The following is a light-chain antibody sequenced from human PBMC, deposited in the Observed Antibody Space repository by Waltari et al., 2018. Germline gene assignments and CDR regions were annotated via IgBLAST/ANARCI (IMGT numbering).Light chain of an antibody. Sequence: QSGLPQPASVSASPGQSITISCTGTSSEIGTYNYVSCYQQHPGKAPKLMIYEVSNRPSGVSNRFSGSKSGNTASLTISGLQAEDEADYYCYSYTTNTLGVFGGGTKVTVL. V-gene: IGLV2-14*01. J-gene: IGLJ3*02. CDR1: SSEIGTYNY. CDR3: YSYTTNTLGV. CDR2: EVS.